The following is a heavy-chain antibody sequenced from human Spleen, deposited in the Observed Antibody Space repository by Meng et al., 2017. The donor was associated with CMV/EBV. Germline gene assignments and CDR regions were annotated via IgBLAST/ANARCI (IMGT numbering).Heavy chain of an antibody. J-gene: IGHJ4*02. CDR2: ISTTSAYI. CDR3: AKGHYYGSGSYCDY. CDR1: GFTFSAYA. V-gene: IGHV3-21*04. D-gene: IGHD3-10*01. Sequence: GGSLRLSCAASGFTFSAYAMNWVRQAPGKGLEWVSSISTTSAYIYYADSLKGRFTISRDNAKNSLYLQMNSLRAEDTALYYCAKGHYYGSGSYCDYWGQGTLVTVSS.